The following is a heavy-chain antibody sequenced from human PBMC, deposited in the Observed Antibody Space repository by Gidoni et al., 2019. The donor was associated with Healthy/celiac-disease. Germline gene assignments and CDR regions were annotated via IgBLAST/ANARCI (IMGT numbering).Heavy chain of an antibody. CDR1: GYTFTSYA. CDR3: AHHEGGCSSTSCPGWWFDP. J-gene: IGHJ5*02. CDR2: INAGNGNT. D-gene: IGHD2-2*01. Sequence: QVQLVQSGAEVKKPGASVTVSCKASGYTFTSYAMHWVRQAPGQRLEWMGWINAGNGNTKYSQKFQGRVTITRDTSASTAYMELSSLRSEDTAVYYCAHHEGGCSSTSCPGWWFDPWGQGTLFTVSS. V-gene: IGHV1-3*01.